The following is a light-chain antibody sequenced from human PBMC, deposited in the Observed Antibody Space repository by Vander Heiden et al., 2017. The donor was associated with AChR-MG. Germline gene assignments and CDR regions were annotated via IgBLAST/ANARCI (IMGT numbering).Light chain of an antibody. CDR3: QQSNSSPPT. J-gene: IGKJ1*01. Sequence: DIQMTQSPSSLSASVGDRVIIACRASRGIRSYLNWYQQKLGKAPKLLINSASTLQSGVPSRFSGSGYETDFTLAISSLQPEDSATYYCQQSNSSPPTFGQGTKVEI. CDR1: RGIRSY. V-gene: IGKV1-39*01. CDR2: SAS.